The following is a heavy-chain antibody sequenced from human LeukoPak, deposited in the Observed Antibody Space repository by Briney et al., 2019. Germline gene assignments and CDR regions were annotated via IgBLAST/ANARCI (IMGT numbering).Heavy chain of an antibody. CDR2: IKQDGSET. D-gene: IGHD3-10*01. V-gene: IGHV3-7*01. J-gene: IGHJ2*01. CDR3: ARDSRADRRYFDL. CDR1: GVTFSSDW. Sequence: GGSLGLSCAASGVTFSSDWMSWVRQAPGKGLEWVASIKQDGSETRYVDSVKGRFIIFRDNTKSSLYLQMNSLRAEDTAVYCCARDSRADRRYFDLCGRGTLVTVSS.